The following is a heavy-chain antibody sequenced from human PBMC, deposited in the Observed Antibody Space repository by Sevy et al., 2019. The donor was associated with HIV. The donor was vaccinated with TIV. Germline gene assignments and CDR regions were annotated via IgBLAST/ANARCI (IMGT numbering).Heavy chain of an antibody. D-gene: IGHD2-21*01. CDR2: FDRTDIT. V-gene: IGHV3-48*02. CDR1: GFTLSSYT. Sequence: GGSLRLSCEASGFTLSSYTMNWVRQSPEKGLEWVATFDRTDITHYADSVKGRFIISRDTAKNSQFLQMNSMRDDDTAMYFYVRDERAIASHFDYWGRGTLVTVSS. J-gene: IGHJ4*02. CDR3: VRDERAIASHFDY.